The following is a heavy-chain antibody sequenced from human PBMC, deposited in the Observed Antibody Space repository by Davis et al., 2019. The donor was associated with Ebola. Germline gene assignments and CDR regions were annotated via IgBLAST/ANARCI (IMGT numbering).Heavy chain of an antibody. CDR1: GGSFSREA. J-gene: IGHJ5*02. Sequence: SVKVSCKATGGSFSREAINWVRQAPGQGLEWMGGIIPMFGTAYYTQKFPGRITITADESTTTAYMELSSLRPEDTAVYYCARVVSGTYYQRWFDPWGQGTLVTVSS. CDR2: IIPMFGTA. V-gene: IGHV1-69*13. CDR3: ARVVSGTYYQRWFDP. D-gene: IGHD1-26*01.